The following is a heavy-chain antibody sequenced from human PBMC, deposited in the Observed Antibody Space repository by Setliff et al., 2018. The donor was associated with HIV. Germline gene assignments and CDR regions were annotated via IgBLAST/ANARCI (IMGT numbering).Heavy chain of an antibody. CDR1: GGSLTNFW. D-gene: IGHD5-18*01. J-gene: IGHJ4*02. CDR3: ARDVFVDTPMVLGY. CDR2: IVDSGST. Sequence: SETLSLTCTLYGGSLTNFWWTWIRQSPGKGLEWIGEIVDSGSTTYNPSLKSRVTISLDTSKNQFSLKLSSVTAADTAVYYCARDVFVDTPMVLGYWGQGTPVTVSS. V-gene: IGHV4-59*12.